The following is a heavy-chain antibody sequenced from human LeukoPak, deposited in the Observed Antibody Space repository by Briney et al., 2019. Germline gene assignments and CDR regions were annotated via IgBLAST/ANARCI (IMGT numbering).Heavy chain of an antibody. CDR1: GFTFSSYA. CDR3: GKGDSRGSD. D-gene: IGHD3-22*01. V-gene: IGHV3-30-3*01. CDR2: ISYDGSNK. J-gene: IGHJ4*02. Sequence: GGSLRLSCAASGFTFSSYAMHWVRQAPGKGLEWVAVISYDGSNKYYADSVKGRFTISRDNSKNTLYLQMNSLRAEDTAVYYCGKGDSRGSDWGQGTLVTVSS.